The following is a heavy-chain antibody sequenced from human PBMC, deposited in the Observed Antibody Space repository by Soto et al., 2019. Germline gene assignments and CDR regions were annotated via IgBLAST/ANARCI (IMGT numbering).Heavy chain of an antibody. J-gene: IGHJ4*02. CDR2: MYYNGGT. D-gene: IGHD1-7*01. Sequence: QVQLQESGPGLVKPSQTLSLTCSVSGGSISSGGYYWSWVRQHPGKGLEWIGHMYYNGGTYNNPSLKSRLTTSLDTPQNQFSLRLSSVTAADTAVYYGARGKDSITGTTTWGQGILVTVSS. V-gene: IGHV4-31*03. CDR1: GGSISSGGYY. CDR3: ARGKDSITGTTT.